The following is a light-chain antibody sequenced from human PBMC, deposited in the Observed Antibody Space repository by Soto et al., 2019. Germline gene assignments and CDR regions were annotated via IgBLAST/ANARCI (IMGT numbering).Light chain of an antibody. J-gene: IGKJ5*01. CDR3: QQYGNSPIT. CDR2: GAS. CDR1: ESVSGSY. Sequence: EIVLTQSPGTLSLSPGESATLSCRASESVSGSYLSWYQQKPGQAPRLLIYGASSRATGIPDRFSCSGSGTDSTLTISRLEPEDFAVYYCQQYGNSPITFGQGTRLEIK. V-gene: IGKV3-20*01.